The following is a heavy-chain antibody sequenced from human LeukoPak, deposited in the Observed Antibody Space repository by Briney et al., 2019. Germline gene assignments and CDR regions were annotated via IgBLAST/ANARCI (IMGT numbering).Heavy chain of an antibody. Sequence: GRSLRLSCAASGFTFSSYSMNWVRQAPGKGLEWVSVIYSGGSTYYADSVKGRFTISRDNSKNTLYLQMNSLRAEDTAVYYCAILYGSGSPSAFDIWGQGTMVTVSS. J-gene: IGHJ3*02. CDR3: AILYGSGSPSAFDI. CDR2: IYSGGST. D-gene: IGHD3-10*01. CDR1: GFTFSSYS. V-gene: IGHV3-66*01.